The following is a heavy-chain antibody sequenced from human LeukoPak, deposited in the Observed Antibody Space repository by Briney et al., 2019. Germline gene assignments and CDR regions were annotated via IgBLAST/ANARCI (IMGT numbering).Heavy chain of an antibody. D-gene: IGHD3-10*01. V-gene: IGHV3-11*01. J-gene: IGHJ6*02. CDR2: ISSSGSTI. CDR1: GFTFSDYY. CDR3: AREPHSGSYSLYYYYGMDV. Sequence: GRSLRLSCAASGFTFSDYYMSWIRQAPGKGLEWVSYISSSGSTIYYADSVKGRFTISRDNAKNSLYLQMNSLRAEDTAVYYCAREPHSGSYSLYYYYGMDVWGQGTTVTVSS.